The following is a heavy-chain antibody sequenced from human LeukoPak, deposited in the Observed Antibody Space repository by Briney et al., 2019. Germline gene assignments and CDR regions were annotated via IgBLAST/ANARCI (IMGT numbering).Heavy chain of an antibody. CDR3: ARDRAGLRYFDWLGSASAFDI. D-gene: IGHD3-9*01. CDR2: IIPILGIA. V-gene: IGHV1-69*04. CDR1: GGTFSSYA. Sequence: SVKVSCKASGGTFSSYAISWVRQAPGQGLEWMGRIIPILGIANYAQKFQGRVTITADKSTSTAYMELSSLRSEDTAVYYCARDRAGLRYFDWLGSASAFDIWGQGTMVTVSS. J-gene: IGHJ3*02.